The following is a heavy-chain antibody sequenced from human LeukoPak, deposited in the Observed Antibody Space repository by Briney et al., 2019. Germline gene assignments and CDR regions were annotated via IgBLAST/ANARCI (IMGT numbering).Heavy chain of an antibody. V-gene: IGHV3-23*01. CDR2: ISGSGGST. CDR1: GFTFSSNA. Sequence: GGSLRLSCAASGFTFSSNAMSWVRQAPGKGLEWVSAISGSGGSTYYADSVKGRFTISRDNSKNTLYLQMNSLRAEDTAVYYCAKEPYDFWSGLGGDNWFDPWGQGTLVTVSS. CDR3: AKEPYDFWSGLGGDNWFDP. D-gene: IGHD3-3*01. J-gene: IGHJ5*02.